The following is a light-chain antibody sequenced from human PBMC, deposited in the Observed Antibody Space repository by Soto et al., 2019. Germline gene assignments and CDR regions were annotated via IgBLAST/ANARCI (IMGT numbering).Light chain of an antibody. CDR2: EVN. CDR3: QSAGPSGPFSWV. Sequence: QSVLTQPPSASGSPGQSVTISCSGTSSDIGGFNYVSWYQQHPGRAPKVLIYEVNKRPSGVPDRFSGSKSGSTASLTVSGLQAEDEAEYYCQSAGPSGPFSWVFGGGTKLTVL. J-gene: IGLJ3*02. CDR1: SSDIGGFNY. V-gene: IGLV2-8*01.